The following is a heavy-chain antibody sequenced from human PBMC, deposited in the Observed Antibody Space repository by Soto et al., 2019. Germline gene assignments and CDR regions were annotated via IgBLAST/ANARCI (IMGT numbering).Heavy chain of an antibody. D-gene: IGHD3-22*01. Sequence: QVQLVQSGAEVKKPGSSVKVSCKVSGGTFSSHGISWVRRAPGQGLEWVGGILPILGTANYAQKLQGRVTVTADESTSTVYMELSSLRSEDTAIYYCARDRDYYDSGGYYKYYHNMDVWGLGTTVTVSS. CDR3: ARDRDYYDSGGYYKYYHNMDV. J-gene: IGHJ6*02. CDR2: ILPILGTA. CDR1: GGTFSSHG. V-gene: IGHV1-69*01.